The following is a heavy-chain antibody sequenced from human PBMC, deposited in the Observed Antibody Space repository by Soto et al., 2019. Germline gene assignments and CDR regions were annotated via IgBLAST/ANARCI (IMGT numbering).Heavy chain of an antibody. V-gene: IGHV3-48*01. Sequence: PGGSLRLSCAASGFTFSSYKMNWVRQAPGKGLEWVSQISIGSSSMDYADSMKGRSTISRDNAKNSLYLQMNSLRAEDTAVYYCAKRATGTYFDYWGQGTLVTVSS. D-gene: IGHD1-1*01. CDR3: AKRATGTYFDY. J-gene: IGHJ4*02. CDR2: ISIGSSSM. CDR1: GFTFSSYK.